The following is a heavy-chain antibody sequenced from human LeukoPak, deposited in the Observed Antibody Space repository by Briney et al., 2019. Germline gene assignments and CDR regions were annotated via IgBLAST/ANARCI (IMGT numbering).Heavy chain of an antibody. CDR3: ARDGNYYDSSGPADY. Sequence: GGSLRLSCAASRFTFSRYWVHWVRQAPGKGLVWVSRINSDGISTSYADSVKGRFTISRDNAKNTLYLQMNSLRAEDTAVYYYARDGNYYDSSGPADYWGQGTLVTVSS. CDR2: INSDGIST. D-gene: IGHD3-22*01. CDR1: RFTFSRYW. J-gene: IGHJ4*02. V-gene: IGHV3-74*01.